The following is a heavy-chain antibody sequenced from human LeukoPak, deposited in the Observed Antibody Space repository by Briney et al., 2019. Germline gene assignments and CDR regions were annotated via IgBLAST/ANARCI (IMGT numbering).Heavy chain of an antibody. CDR1: GGSISSGGYY. V-gene: IGHV4-30-2*01. J-gene: IGHJ4*02. D-gene: IGHD4-17*01. CDR2: IYHSGST. CDR3: ARRDSDYGDYDY. Sequence: SQTLSLTCTVSGGSISSGGYYWSWIRQPPGKGLEWIGYIYHSGSTYYNPSLKSRVTISVDRSKNQFSLKLSSVTAADTAVYYCARRDSDYGDYDYWGQGTLVTVSS.